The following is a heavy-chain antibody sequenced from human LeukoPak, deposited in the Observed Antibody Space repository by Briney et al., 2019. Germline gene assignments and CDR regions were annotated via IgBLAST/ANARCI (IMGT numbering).Heavy chain of an antibody. V-gene: IGHV4-38-2*02. J-gene: IGHJ3*02. D-gene: IGHD3-10*01. CDR2: IHHSGST. CDR3: ARGLAFGEGAFDI. CDR1: GYSISSGYY. Sequence: PSETLSLTCTVSGYSISSGYYWGWIRQPPGKGLEWIGSIHHSGSTYYNPSLKSRVTISVDTSKNQFSLKLSSVTAADTAVYYCARGLAFGEGAFDIWGQGTMVTVSS.